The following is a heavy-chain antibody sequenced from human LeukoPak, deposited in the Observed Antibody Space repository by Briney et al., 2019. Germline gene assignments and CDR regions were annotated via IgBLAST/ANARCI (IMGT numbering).Heavy chain of an antibody. Sequence: SETLSLTCTVSGGSISSYYWSWIRQPPGKGLEWLGYIYYSGSTNYNPSLKSRVTISVDTSKNQFSLKLSSVTAADTAVYYCARRYSSSWARIDYWGQGTLVTVSS. V-gene: IGHV4-59*01. CDR2: IYYSGST. CDR1: GGSISSYY. D-gene: IGHD6-13*01. CDR3: ARRYSSSWARIDY. J-gene: IGHJ4*02.